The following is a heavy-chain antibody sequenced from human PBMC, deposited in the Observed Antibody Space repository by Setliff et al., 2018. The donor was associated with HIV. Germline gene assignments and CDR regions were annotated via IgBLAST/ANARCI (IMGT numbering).Heavy chain of an antibody. D-gene: IGHD3-9*01. Sequence: QSGGSLRLSCAASGFTFSSYWMSWVRQAPGKGLEWVANIKQDGSEKYYVDSVKGRFTISRDNAKNSLYLQMNSLRAEDTAVYYCARDQGKASPPAWSDWLATFDYWGQGTLVTVSS. CDR3: ARDQGKASPPAWSDWLATFDY. CDR2: IKQDGSEK. V-gene: IGHV3-7*01. J-gene: IGHJ4*02. CDR1: GFTFSSYW.